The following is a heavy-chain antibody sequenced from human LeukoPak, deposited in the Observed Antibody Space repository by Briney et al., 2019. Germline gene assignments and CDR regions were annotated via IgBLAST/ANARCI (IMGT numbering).Heavy chain of an antibody. Sequence: PSETLSLTCTVSGGSISSSSYYWGWIRQPPGKGLEWIGNIYYSGSTYYNPSLKSRVTISVDTSKNQFSLKLSSVTAADTAVYYCAREGSSWYNNWFDPWGQGTLVAVSS. V-gene: IGHV4-39*02. CDR1: GGSISSSSYY. CDR3: AREGSSWYNNWFDP. J-gene: IGHJ5*02. D-gene: IGHD6-13*01. CDR2: IYYSGST.